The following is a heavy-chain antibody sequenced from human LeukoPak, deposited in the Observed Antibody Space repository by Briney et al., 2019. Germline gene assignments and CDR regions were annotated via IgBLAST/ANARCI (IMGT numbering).Heavy chain of an antibody. CDR3: ATARYGSASVGGMDV. CDR2: FDPEDGET. V-gene: IGHV1-24*01. Sequence: ASVKVSCTVSGYTLTELSMHWVRQAPGKGLEWMGGFDPEDGETIYAQKFQGRVTMTEDTSTDTAYMELSSLRSEDTAVYYCATARYGSASVGGMDVWGQGTTVTVFS. J-gene: IGHJ6*02. D-gene: IGHD3-10*01. CDR1: GYTLTELS.